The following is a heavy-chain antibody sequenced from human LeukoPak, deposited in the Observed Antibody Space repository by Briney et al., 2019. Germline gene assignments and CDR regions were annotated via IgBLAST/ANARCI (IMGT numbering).Heavy chain of an antibody. Sequence: ASVKVSCKASGYTFTGYYMHWVRQAPGQGLEWMGWINPNSGGTNYAQKFQGRVTMTRDTSISTAYMELSRLGSDDTAVYYCARGPRGGEWLFCDYWGQGTLVTVSS. CDR3: ARGPRGGEWLFCDY. CDR1: GYTFTGYY. V-gene: IGHV1-2*02. D-gene: IGHD3-3*01. CDR2: INPNSGGT. J-gene: IGHJ4*02.